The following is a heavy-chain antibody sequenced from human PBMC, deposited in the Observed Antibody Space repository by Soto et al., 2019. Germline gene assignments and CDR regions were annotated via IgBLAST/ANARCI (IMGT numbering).Heavy chain of an antibody. CDR2: ISSSSSYI. CDR1: GFTFSSYS. Sequence: PGVSLRLSCAASGFTFSSYSMNWVRQAPGNGLEWVSSISSSSSYIYYADSVKGRFTISRDNAKNSLYLQMNSLRAEDTAVYYCARGPSNYYDYWGQGTLVTVSS. V-gene: IGHV3-21*01. J-gene: IGHJ4*02. CDR3: ARGPSNYYDY.